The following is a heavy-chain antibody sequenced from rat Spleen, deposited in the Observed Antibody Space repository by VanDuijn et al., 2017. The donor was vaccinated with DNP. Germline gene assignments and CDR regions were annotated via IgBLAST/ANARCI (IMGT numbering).Heavy chain of an antibody. V-gene: IGHV2-8*01. D-gene: IGHD1-3*01. J-gene: IGHJ2*01. CDR2: MRYNGDT. CDR3: ARASYGSSY. Sequence: VQVKESGPGLAQPSQTLSLTCTVSGYSLTGYSVYWVRQPSGKGLEWMGRMRYNGDTSYNSALKSRLSISRDTSKSQVFLKMNNLQTEDTATYYCARASYGSSYWGQGVMVTVSS. CDR1: GYSLTGYS.